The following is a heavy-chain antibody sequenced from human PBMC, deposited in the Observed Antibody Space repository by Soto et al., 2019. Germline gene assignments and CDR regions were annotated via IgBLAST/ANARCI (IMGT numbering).Heavy chain of an antibody. D-gene: IGHD2-2*01. CDR1: GYTFTNYG. CDR2: ISAYNGNT. CDR3: ALGYCSSTSCYYLDWFDP. V-gene: IGHV1-18*01. J-gene: IGHJ5*02. Sequence: GASVKVSCKASGYTFTNYGITWVRQAPGQGLEWMGWISAYNGNTNYAQKLQGRVTMTTDTSTSTAYMELRSLRSDDTAVYYCALGYCSSTSCYYLDWFDPWGQGTLVTVSS.